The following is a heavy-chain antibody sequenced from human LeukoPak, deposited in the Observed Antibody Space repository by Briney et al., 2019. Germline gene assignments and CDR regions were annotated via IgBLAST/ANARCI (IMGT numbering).Heavy chain of an antibody. D-gene: IGHD6-6*01. CDR1: RFTFSDYS. Sequence: GGSLRLSCAASRFTFSDYSMNWVRQAPGKGLEWVSTISSSGSSIFYAASVEGRFTISRDNARNSLYLQMNSLRTEDTAVYYCGSLDSREDSSSRWGPLDIWGQGTMVTVSS. J-gene: IGHJ3*02. CDR2: ISSSGSSI. V-gene: IGHV3-21*01. CDR3: GSLDSREDSSSRWGPLDI.